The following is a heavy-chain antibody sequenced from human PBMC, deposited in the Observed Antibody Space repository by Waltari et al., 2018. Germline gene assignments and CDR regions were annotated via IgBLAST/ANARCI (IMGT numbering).Heavy chain of an antibody. D-gene: IGHD3-16*01. V-gene: IGHV3-53*02. J-gene: IGHJ3*01. Sequence: EVQLVETGGGLIQPGGSLRLSCAVSGFIVSSNYMSWVRQAPGKGLEWVSVIYAGGGSYSADVVRGRFTISRDNSKNTLYLEMNTLRADDTAVYYCATLGAYLGAFDVWGQGTMVTVSS. CDR2: IYAGGGS. CDR1: GFIVSSNY. CDR3: ATLGAYLGAFDV.